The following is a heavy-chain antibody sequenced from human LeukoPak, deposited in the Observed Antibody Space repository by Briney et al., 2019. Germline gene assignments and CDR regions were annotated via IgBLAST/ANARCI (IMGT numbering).Heavy chain of an antibody. J-gene: IGHJ2*01. V-gene: IGHV3-74*03. D-gene: IGHD7-27*01. CDR3: ARKLGLNWYFDL. CDR1: GFTFSSYW. Sequence: PGGSLRLSCAASGFTFSSYWMHWVRQAPGKGLVWVSRINSDGSSTTYADSVKGRFTISRDNAKKTLYLQMNSLRAEDTAVYYCARKLGLNWYFDLWGRGTLVTVSS. CDR2: INSDGSST.